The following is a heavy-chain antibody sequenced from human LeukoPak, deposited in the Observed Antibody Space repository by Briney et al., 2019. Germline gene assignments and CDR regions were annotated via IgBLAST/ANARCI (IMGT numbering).Heavy chain of an antibody. CDR1: GFTFSSYA. Sequence: GGSLRLSCAASGFTFSSYALSWVRQAPGKGLEWVSTISNSDGSTYYADSVKGRFSISRDNSENTLYLQMNSLRAEDTAVYYCAKATGYLLWGQGTLVTVSS. CDR3: AKATGYLL. D-gene: IGHD1-14*01. V-gene: IGHV3-23*01. J-gene: IGHJ4*02. CDR2: ISNSDGST.